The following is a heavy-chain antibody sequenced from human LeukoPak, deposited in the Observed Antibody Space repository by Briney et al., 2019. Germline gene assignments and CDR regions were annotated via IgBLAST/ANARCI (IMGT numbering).Heavy chain of an antibody. Sequence: GGSLRLSCAASGFTFSSYSMNWVRQAPGKGLEWVSSISSSSSSYIYYADSVKGRFTISIDNAKNSLYLQMNRQRAEHTAVYYGARGTPVLRFLEWLTYFDYWGQGTLVTVPS. CDR2: ISSSSSSYI. CDR3: ARGTPVLRFLEWLTYFDY. V-gene: IGHV3-21*01. D-gene: IGHD3-3*01. CDR1: GFTFSSYS. J-gene: IGHJ4*02.